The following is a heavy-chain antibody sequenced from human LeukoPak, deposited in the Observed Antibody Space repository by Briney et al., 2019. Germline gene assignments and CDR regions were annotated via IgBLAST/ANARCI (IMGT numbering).Heavy chain of an antibody. J-gene: IGHJ4*02. CDR3: ARIGITMIVVVRYYFDY. V-gene: IGHV3-23*01. Sequence: GGSLRLSCTASGFPFNTYSMSWVRQAPGKGLEWVSAISVGGDSTYYADSVKGRFTISRDNSKNTLYLQMNSLRAEDTAVYYCARIGITMIVVVRYYFDYWGQGTLVTVSS. D-gene: IGHD3-22*01. CDR1: GFPFNTYS. CDR2: ISVGGDST.